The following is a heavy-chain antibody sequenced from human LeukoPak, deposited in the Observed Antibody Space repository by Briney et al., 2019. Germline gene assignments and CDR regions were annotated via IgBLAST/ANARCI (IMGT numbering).Heavy chain of an antibody. Sequence: PSETLSLTCTVSGGSISSYYWSWIRQPAGKGLEWIGRIYTSGGTNYNPSLKSRVTMSVDTSKNQFSLKLSSVTAADTAVYYCARDHGGYCSSTSCYWGYYYYYGMDVWGQGTTVTVSS. CDR3: ARDHGGYCSSTSCYWGYYYYYGMDV. CDR1: GGSISSYY. D-gene: IGHD2-2*01. J-gene: IGHJ6*02. V-gene: IGHV4-4*07. CDR2: IYTSGGT.